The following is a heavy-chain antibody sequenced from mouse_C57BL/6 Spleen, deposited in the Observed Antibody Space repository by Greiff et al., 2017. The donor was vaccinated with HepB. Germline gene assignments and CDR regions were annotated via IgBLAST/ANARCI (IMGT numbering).Heavy chain of an antibody. CDR1: GYTFTSYW. V-gene: IGHV1-61*01. Sequence: VQLQQPGAELVRPGSSVKLSCKASGYTFTSYWMDWVKQRPGQGLEWIGNIYPSDSETHYNQKFKDKATLTVDKSSSTAYMRRSSLTSEDSAVYYCARSRGGYYAMDYWGQGTSVTVSS. J-gene: IGHJ4*01. CDR2: IYPSDSET. CDR3: ARSRGGYYAMDY.